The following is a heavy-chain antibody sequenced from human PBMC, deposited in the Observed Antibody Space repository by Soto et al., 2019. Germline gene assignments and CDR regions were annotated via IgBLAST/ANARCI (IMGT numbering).Heavy chain of an antibody. J-gene: IGHJ6*01. D-gene: IGHD3-3*01. V-gene: IGHV3-33*01. Sequence: LRLSCAASGFTFSSYGMHWVRQAPGKGLEWVAVIWYDGSNKYYADSVKGRFTISRDNSKNTLYLQMNSLRAEDTAVYYCARGSPYYDFWSGYYRDYYYYGMDVWGQGTTVTVSS. CDR1: GFTFSSYG. CDR2: IWYDGSNK. CDR3: ARGSPYYDFWSGYYRDYYYYGMDV.